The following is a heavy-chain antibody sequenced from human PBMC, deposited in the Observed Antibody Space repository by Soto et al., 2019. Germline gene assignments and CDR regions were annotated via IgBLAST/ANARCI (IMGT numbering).Heavy chain of an antibody. Sequence: ASVKVSCKASGYTFISYAMHWVRQAPGQRLEWMGWINAGNGNTKYSQKFQGRVTITRDTSASTAYMELSSLRSEDTAVYYCAREGAPGFGEFYWGQGTLVTVAS. CDR3: AREGAPGFGEFY. J-gene: IGHJ4*02. CDR1: GYTFISYA. D-gene: IGHD3-10*01. CDR2: INAGNGNT. V-gene: IGHV1-3*01.